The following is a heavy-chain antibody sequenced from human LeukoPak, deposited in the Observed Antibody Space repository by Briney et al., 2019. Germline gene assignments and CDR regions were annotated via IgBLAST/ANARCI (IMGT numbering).Heavy chain of an antibody. D-gene: IGHD1-14*01. V-gene: IGHV3-11*06. J-gene: IGHJ4*02. CDR2: ISSTSSYT. Sequence: GGSLRLSCAASGFTFSDYYMNWIRQAPGKGLEWVSYISSTSSYTIYADSVKGRFTISRDNAQNSLYLQMNSLRAEDTAVYYCARERYDYGDYWGQGTLVTVSS. CDR1: GFTFSDYY. CDR3: ARERYDYGDY.